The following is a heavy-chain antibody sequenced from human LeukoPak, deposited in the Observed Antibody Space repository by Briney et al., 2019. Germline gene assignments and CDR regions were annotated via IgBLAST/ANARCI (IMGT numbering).Heavy chain of an antibody. J-gene: IGHJ3*02. V-gene: IGHV1-2*02. CDR2: INPNSGGT. CDR3: ARVYQPAVTDLFDI. CDR1: GYTFTGYY. Sequence: ASGKVSCKASGYTFTGYYMHWVRQAPGQGLEWMGWINPNSGGTNYAQRFQGRVTMTRDTSISTAYMELSRLRSDDTAVYHCARVYQPAVTDLFDIWGQGTMVTVSS. D-gene: IGHD4-11*01.